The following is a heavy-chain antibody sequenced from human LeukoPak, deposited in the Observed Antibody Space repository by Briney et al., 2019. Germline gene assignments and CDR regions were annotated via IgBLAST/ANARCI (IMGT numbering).Heavy chain of an antibody. CDR3: ARAFDTPMAESSHY. CDR2: ISSSSRDI. D-gene: IGHD5-18*01. J-gene: IGHJ4*02. CDR1: GFTFSSYS. V-gene: IGHV3-21*01. Sequence: GGSLRLSCAASGFTFSSYSMNWVRQAPGKGLEWVSSISSSSRDINYADSVRGRFTISSDDAKNSLYLQMNGLRAEDTAVYYCARAFDTPMAESSHYWGQGTLVTVSS.